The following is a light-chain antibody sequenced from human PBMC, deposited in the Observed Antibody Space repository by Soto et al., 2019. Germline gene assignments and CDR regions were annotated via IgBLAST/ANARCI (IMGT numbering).Light chain of an antibody. CDR2: AAS. CDR1: QNISSH. V-gene: IGKV1-39*01. J-gene: IGKJ5*01. CDR3: QQSYSDPIT. Sequence: DIQMTQSPSSLSVSLADRVTITCRASQNISSHLNWYHQKPGKAPRLLMHAASTMQSGAPARFSGSGSGTDFTLTISTLEPDDFATYYCQQSYSDPITFGQGTRLEIK.